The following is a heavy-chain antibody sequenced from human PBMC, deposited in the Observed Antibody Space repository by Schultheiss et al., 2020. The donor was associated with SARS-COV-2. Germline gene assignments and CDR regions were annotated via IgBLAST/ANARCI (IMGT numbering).Heavy chain of an antibody. CDR2: IYFTGIT. J-gene: IGHJ4*02. Sequence: SETLSLTCSVSGSSITGFFWTWIRQPPGKGLDPIGNIYFTGITKYNPSLKSRVTFSLDTSKKQFSLRLNSVTAADTAVYFCARATRVESLFSVRGGHLDYWGRGALVTVSS. CDR1: GSSITGFF. CDR3: ARATRVESLFSVRGGHLDY. D-gene: IGHD3-16*01. V-gene: IGHV4-59*01.